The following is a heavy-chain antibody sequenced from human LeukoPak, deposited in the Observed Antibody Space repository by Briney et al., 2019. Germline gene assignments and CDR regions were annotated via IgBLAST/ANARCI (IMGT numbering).Heavy chain of an antibody. CDR1: GYTFTSYD. CDR3: ARSHRIAVAATRTAPGY. Sequence: ASVKVSCKASGYTFTSYDINWVRQATGQGLEWMGWMNPNSGNTGYAQKFQGRVTMTRNTSISTAYMELSSLRSEDTAVCYCARSHRIAVAATRTAPGYWGQGTLVTVSS. CDR2: MNPNSGNT. J-gene: IGHJ4*02. V-gene: IGHV1-8*01. D-gene: IGHD6-19*01.